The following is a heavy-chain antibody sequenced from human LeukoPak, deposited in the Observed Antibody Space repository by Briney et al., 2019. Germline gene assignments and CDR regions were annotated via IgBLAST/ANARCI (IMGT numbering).Heavy chain of an antibody. CDR2: IYYSGST. D-gene: IGHD6-25*01. Sequence: SETLSLTCTVSGGSISSSSYYWGWIRQPPGKGLEWIGSIYYSGSTYYNPSLKSRVTISVDTSKNQFSLKLSSVTAADTAVYYCARLGYSSGRYDYWGQGTLVTVS. V-gene: IGHV4-39*01. CDR1: GGSISSSSYY. J-gene: IGHJ4*02. CDR3: ARLGYSSGRYDY.